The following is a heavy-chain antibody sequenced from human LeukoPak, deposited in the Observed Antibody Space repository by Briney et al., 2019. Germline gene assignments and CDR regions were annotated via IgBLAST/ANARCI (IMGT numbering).Heavy chain of an antibody. CDR3: ARDPIVVVGTYYYYMDV. V-gene: IGHV4-61*02. CDR2: IYTSGST. J-gene: IGHJ6*03. CDR1: GGSISSGSYY. Sequence: SETLSLTCTVSGGSISSGSYYWSWIRQPAGKGLEWIGRIYTSGSTNYNPSLKSRVTISVDTSKNQFSLKLSSVTAADTAVYYCARDPIVVVGTYYYYMDVWGKGTTVTVSS. D-gene: IGHD3-22*01.